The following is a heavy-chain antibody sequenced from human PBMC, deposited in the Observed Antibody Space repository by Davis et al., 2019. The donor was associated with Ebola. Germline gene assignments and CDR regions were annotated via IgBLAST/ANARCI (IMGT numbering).Heavy chain of an antibody. CDR3: ASLRRTITGMDDGFDI. Sequence: PGGSLRLSCKDSGNSFTSHWIGWVRQMPGKGLDWMGIIYTGDSDTRYSPSFRGQVTIPADKSMKTAFLQWSSLKASDSGMYYCASLRRTITGMDDGFDIWGQGTMVTVS. V-gene: IGHV5-51*01. CDR1: GNSFTSHW. CDR2: IYTGDSDT. D-gene: IGHD2-8*02. J-gene: IGHJ3*02.